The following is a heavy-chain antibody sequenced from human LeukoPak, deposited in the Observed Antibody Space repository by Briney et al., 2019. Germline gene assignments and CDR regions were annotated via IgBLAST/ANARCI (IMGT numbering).Heavy chain of an antibody. J-gene: IGHJ3*02. Sequence: GGSLRLSCAASGFTFSSYWLHWVRQAPGKGLVWVSRIKGDERSTNYADSVKGRFTISRDNAKNSLYLQMNSLRAEDTAVYYCARPLGYCSGGSCYNDAFDIWGQGTMVTVSS. CDR3: ARPLGYCSGGSCYNDAFDI. CDR1: GFTFSSYW. D-gene: IGHD2-15*01. CDR2: IKGDERST. V-gene: IGHV3-74*01.